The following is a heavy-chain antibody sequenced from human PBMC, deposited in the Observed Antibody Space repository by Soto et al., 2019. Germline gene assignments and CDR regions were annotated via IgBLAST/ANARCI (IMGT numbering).Heavy chain of an antibody. J-gene: IGHJ5*02. CDR3: VKETYYYDVSSYYPLGS. V-gene: IGHV3-43*01. Sequence: VGSLRLSCAASGFTFDDYNMHWVRQAPGKGLEWVSLISRDGTNTNYAESVKGRFTISRDNSKNSLYLQMNSLRTEDTALYYCVKETYYYDVSSYYPLGSWGQGTLVTVSS. CDR2: ISRDGTNT. CDR1: GFTFDDYN. D-gene: IGHD3-22*01.